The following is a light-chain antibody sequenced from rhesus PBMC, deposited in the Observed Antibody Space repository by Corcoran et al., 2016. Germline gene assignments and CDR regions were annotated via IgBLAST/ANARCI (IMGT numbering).Light chain of an antibody. J-gene: IGKJ1*01. CDR3: LQHNSNPWT. Sequence: DIQMTQSPSSLSASAGDTVTITCRASQGISTYLNWYQQKPGKAPKRLIYAASGLESGVPSRFSGSGSGTEFTLTISSLQPEDFANYYCLQHNSNPWTFGQGTKVEIK. CDR2: AAS. CDR1: QGISTY. V-gene: IGKV1-43*01.